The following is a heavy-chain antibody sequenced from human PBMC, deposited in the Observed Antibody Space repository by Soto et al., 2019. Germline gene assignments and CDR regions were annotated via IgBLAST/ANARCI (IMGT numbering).Heavy chain of an antibody. CDR1: GFTFSSYA. J-gene: IGHJ6*02. CDR2: ISGSGGST. D-gene: IGHD6-19*01. CDR3: AKALNSSGWYPTGDYYGMDV. V-gene: IGHV3-23*01. Sequence: PGGSLRLSCAASGFTFSSYAMSWVRQAPGKGLEWVSAISGSGGSTYYADSVKGRFTISRDNSKNTLYLQMNSLRAEDTAVYYCAKALNSSGWYPTGDYYGMDVWGQGTTVTVSS.